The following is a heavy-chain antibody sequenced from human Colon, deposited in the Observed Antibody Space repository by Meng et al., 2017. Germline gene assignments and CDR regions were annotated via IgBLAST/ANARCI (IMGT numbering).Heavy chain of an antibody. CDR3: AKENGWLSVC. CDR1: GFTFSNSA. J-gene: IGHJ4*02. D-gene: IGHD5-12*01. V-gene: IGHV3-23*01. CDR2: ITGTGSST. Sequence: GESLKISCAASGFTFSNSAMSWVRQAPGKGLEWVSAITGTGSSTYYADSVKGRFTDSRDNSKNTLFLHMNSLRAEDTAVYYCAKENGWLSVCWGQGTLVTVSS.